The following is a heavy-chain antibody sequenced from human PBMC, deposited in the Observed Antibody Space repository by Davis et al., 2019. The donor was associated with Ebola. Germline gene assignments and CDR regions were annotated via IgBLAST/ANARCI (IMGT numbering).Heavy chain of an antibody. CDR2: ISAYNGNT. J-gene: IGHJ4*02. V-gene: IGHV1-18*01. Sequence: ASVKVSCKASGYTFTSYDINWVRQATGQGLEWMGWISAYNGNTNYAQKLQGRVTMTTDTSTSTAYMELRSLRYDDTAVHYCARDIPTVNPLDYWGQGTLVTVSS. CDR3: ARDIPTVNPLDY. CDR1: GYTFTSYD. D-gene: IGHD4-17*01.